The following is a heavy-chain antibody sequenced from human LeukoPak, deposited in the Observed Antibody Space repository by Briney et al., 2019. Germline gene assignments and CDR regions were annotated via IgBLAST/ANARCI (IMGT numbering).Heavy chain of an antibody. D-gene: IGHD6-19*01. Sequence: SETLSLTCTVSGGSISSYYWSWIRQPPGKGLEWIGYIYYSGSTNYNPSLKSRVTISVDTSKNQFSLKLSSVTAADTAVYYCASRYSSGWYYWFDPWGQGTLVTVSS. V-gene: IGHV4-59*12. J-gene: IGHJ5*02. CDR1: GGSISSYY. CDR3: ASRYSSGWYYWFDP. CDR2: IYYSGST.